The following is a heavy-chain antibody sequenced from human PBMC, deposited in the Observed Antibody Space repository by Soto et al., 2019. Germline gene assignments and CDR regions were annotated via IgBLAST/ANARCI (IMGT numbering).Heavy chain of an antibody. J-gene: IGHJ6*02. V-gene: IGHV4-34*01. CDR3: AREFNYYDSSGYFSAFDEHYYYYGMDV. D-gene: IGHD3-22*01. Sequence: QVQLQQWGAGLLKPSETLSLTCAVYGGSFSGYSWSWIRQPPGKGLEWIGEINHSGSTNYNPSLKSRVTISVDTSKNQFSLKLSSVTAADTAVYYCAREFNYYDSSGYFSAFDEHYYYYGMDVWGQGTTVTVSS. CDR2: INHSGST. CDR1: GGSFSGYS.